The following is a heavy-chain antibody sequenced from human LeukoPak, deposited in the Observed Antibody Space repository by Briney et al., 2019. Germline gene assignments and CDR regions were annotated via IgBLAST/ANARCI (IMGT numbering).Heavy chain of an antibody. Sequence: GGSLRLSCAASGFTFSNSWIHWARQAQGKGLVWVSRIDNAGSITTYADSVKGRFTISRDNAENTLYLQMNSLRVEDTAVYYCVRSAFHAGSGNYYDYWGQGTLVTVSS. CDR2: IDNAGSIT. CDR1: GFTFSNSW. J-gene: IGHJ4*02. CDR3: VRSAFHAGSGNYYDY. V-gene: IGHV3-74*03. D-gene: IGHD3-22*01.